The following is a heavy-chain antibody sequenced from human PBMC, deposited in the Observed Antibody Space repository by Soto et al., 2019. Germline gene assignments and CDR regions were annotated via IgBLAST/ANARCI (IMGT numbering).Heavy chain of an antibody. CDR1: GASFSGYY. V-gene: IGHV4-34*01. D-gene: IGHD6-6*01. Sequence: QVQLQQWGAGLLKPSETLSLTCAVYGASFSGYYWSWVRQPPGKGLEWIGEINHSGSTNYNPSLXSXVXXSVDTSKNQFSLKLSSVTAADTAVYYCARTSKFDYWGQGTLVTVSS. CDR3: ARTSKFDY. J-gene: IGHJ4*02. CDR2: INHSGST.